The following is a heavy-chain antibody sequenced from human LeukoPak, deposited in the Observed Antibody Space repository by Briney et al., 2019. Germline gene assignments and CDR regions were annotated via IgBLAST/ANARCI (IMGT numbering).Heavy chain of an antibody. Sequence: GGSLRLSCAASGFTFSSYSMNWVRQAPGKGLEWVSSISSRSSYIYYADSVKGRFTISRDNAKNSLYLQMNSLRAEDTAVYYCARDSYLRELVAFDYWGQGTLVTISS. CDR1: GFTFSSYS. V-gene: IGHV3-21*01. CDR2: ISSRSSYI. CDR3: ARDSYLRELVAFDY. D-gene: IGHD2-8*02. J-gene: IGHJ4*02.